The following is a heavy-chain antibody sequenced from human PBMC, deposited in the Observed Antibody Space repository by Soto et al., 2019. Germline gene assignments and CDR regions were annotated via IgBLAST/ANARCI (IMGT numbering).Heavy chain of an antibody. CDR1: GGSIRDYY. V-gene: IGHV4-59*08. CDR2: IYYTGTT. CDR3: ARLGGYYQAFDS. Sequence: SETLSLTCTVSGGSIRDYYWGWIRQSPGKGLEWIGYIYYTGTTKYNPSLKSRVTISVDSSKNQFSLKLDSVTAADTAVYYCARLGGYYQAFDSWGQGTLVTGLL. D-gene: IGHD3-22*01. J-gene: IGHJ4*02.